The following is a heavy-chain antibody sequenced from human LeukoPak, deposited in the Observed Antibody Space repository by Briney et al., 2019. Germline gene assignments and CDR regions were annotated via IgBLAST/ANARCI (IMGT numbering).Heavy chain of an antibody. Sequence: SETLSLTCAVYGGSFSGYYWSWIRQPPGKGLEWIGEINHSGSTNYNPSLKSRVTISVDTSKNQFSLKLSSVTAADTAVYYCARLRDWFDPWGQGTLVTVSS. CDR1: GGSFSGYY. J-gene: IGHJ5*02. CDR2: INHSGST. CDR3: ARLRDWFDP. V-gene: IGHV4-34*01.